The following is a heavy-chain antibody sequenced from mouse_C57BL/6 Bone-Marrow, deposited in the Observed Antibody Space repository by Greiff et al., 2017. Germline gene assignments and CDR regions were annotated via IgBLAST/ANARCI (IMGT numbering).Heavy chain of an antibody. CDR3: ARHDYDVAY. J-gene: IGHJ3*01. V-gene: IGHV5-9*01. Sequence: LVESGGGLVKPGGSLQLSCAASGFTFSSYTMSWVRQTPEKRLEWVATISGGGGNTDYPDSVKGRFTISRDNAKNTLYLQMSSLRSEDTALYYCARHDYDVAYWGQGTLVTVSA. CDR2: ISGGGGNT. D-gene: IGHD2-4*01. CDR1: GFTFSSYT.